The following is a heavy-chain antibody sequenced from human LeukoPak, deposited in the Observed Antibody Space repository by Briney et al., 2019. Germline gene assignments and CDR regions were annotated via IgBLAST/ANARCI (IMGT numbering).Heavy chain of an antibody. J-gene: IGHJ4*02. V-gene: IGHV3-74*01. Sequence: GGSLRLSCAASGFTFSSYWMHWVRQAPGKGLVWVSRINSDGSSTSYADSVKGRFTISRDNAKNTLYLQMNSLRAEDTAVYYCARDASSRYCGGDCYHDYWGQGTLVTVSS. CDR3: ARDASSRYCGGDCYHDY. CDR2: INSDGSST. D-gene: IGHD2-21*02. CDR1: GFTFSSYW.